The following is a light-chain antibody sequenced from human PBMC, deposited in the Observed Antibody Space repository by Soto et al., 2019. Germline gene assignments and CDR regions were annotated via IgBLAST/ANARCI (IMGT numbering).Light chain of an antibody. J-gene: IGLJ2*01. CDR1: SGHSSYI. Sequence: QPVLTQSSSASASLGSSVKLTCTLSSGHSSYIIAWHQQQPGKAPRYLMKVEGSGSYNKGSGVPDRFSGSSSGADRYLTISNLQFEDEADYYCETWDYNTVFGGGTKLTVL. CDR3: ETWDYNTV. V-gene: IGLV4-60*02. CDR2: VEGSGSY.